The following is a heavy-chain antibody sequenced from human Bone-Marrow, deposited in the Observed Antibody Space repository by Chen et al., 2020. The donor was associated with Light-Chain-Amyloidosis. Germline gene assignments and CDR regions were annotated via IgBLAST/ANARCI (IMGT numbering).Heavy chain of an antibody. CDR1: GYTFPNYW. Sequence: EVQLEQSGPEVKKPGESLTISCKGSGYTFPNYWIGWVRQMPGKGLEWMGVIYPDDADARYRPSFEGQVTIAADKSITTAYLQWRSLQASDTAMYYGAGRRDGYNFDDGGQGTLVTVSS. J-gene: IGHJ4*02. CDR3: AGRRDGYNFDD. D-gene: IGHD5-12*01. CDR2: IYPDDADA. V-gene: IGHV5-51*01.